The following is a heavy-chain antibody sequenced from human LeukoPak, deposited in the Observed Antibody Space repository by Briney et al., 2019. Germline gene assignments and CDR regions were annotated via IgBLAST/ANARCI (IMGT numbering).Heavy chain of an antibody. J-gene: IGHJ3*02. CDR3: ARDRRLYYYDSRDAFDI. CDR1: GFTFSSYW. V-gene: IGHV3-74*01. D-gene: IGHD3-22*01. Sequence: VRSLRLSCAASGFTFSSYWMHWVRQAPGKGLVWVSRINSDGSSTSYADSVKGRFTISRDNAKNTLYLQMNSLRAEDTAVHYCARDRRLYYYDSRDAFDIWGQGTMVTVSS. CDR2: INSDGSST.